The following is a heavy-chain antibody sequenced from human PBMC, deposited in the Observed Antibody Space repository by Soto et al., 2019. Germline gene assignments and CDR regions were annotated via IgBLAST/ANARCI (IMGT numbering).Heavy chain of an antibody. CDR2: ISAYNGNT. J-gene: IGHJ4*02. V-gene: IGHV1-18*04. CDR3: ARDEWEQTNLGLFDY. CDR1: GYTFTSYG. Sequence: ASVKVSCKASGYTFTSYGISWVRQAPGQGLEWMGWISAYNGNTNYAQKLQGRVTMTTDTSTSTAYMELRSLRSDDTAVYYCARDEWEQTNLGLFDYWGQGTLVTVSS. D-gene: IGHD1-26*01.